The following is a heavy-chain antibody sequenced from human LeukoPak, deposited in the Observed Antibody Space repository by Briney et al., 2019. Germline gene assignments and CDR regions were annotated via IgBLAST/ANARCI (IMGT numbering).Heavy chain of an antibody. Sequence: PSETLSLTCTVSGGSISSYYWSWIRQPPGKGLEWIGYIYYSGSTNYNPSLKSRVTISVDTSKNQFSLKLSSVTAADTAVYYCARHSSGCYDGVFDYWGQGTLVTVSS. V-gene: IGHV4-59*01. CDR3: ARHSSGCYDGVFDY. D-gene: IGHD6-19*01. CDR2: IYYSGST. CDR1: GGSISSYY. J-gene: IGHJ4*02.